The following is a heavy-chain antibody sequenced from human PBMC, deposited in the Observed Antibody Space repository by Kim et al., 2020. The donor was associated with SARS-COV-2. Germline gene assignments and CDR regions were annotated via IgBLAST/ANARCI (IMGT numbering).Heavy chain of an antibody. Sequence: SETLSLTCTVSGGSISSSSYYWGWIRQPPGKGLEWIGSIYYSGSTYYNPSLKSRVTISVDTSKNQFSLKLSSVTAADTAVYYCARDRHGDYGAGWVFDYWGQGTLVTVSS. CDR3: ARDRHGDYGAGWVFDY. CDR2: IYYSGST. V-gene: IGHV4-39*07. J-gene: IGHJ4*02. D-gene: IGHD4-17*01. CDR1: GGSISSSSYY.